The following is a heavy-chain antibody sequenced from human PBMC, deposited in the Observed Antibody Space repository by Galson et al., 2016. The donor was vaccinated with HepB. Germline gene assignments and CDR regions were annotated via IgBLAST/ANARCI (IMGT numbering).Heavy chain of an antibody. CDR3: ANNPASQYFYYGMDV. CDR1: GFTFSSYA. Sequence: SLRLSCAASGFTFSSYAMSWVRQTPGKGLVWVSTVSDSGDSTYYADSVKGRFTISRDNSKNTLYLQMNSLRAEDTAVYYCANNPASQYFYYGMDVWGQGTTVTVSS. CDR2: VSDSGDST. D-gene: IGHD6-6*01. J-gene: IGHJ6*02. V-gene: IGHV3-23*01.